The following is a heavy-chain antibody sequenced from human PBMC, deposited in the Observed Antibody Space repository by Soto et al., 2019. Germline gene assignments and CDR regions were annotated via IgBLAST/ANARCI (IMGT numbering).Heavy chain of an antibody. J-gene: IGHJ4*02. CDR3: ARKRRLVYFDH. Sequence: QVQLVQSGPEVKEPGASVKVSCKTSGYIFTSYTIHWVRQAPGQGLEWMGSISSGNGNTNFSQKFQDRVTFTRDTSAGTAYMELGSLSFEDTAVYYCARKRRLVYFDHWGQGTLVTVSP. V-gene: IGHV1-3*01. CDR2: ISSGNGNT. CDR1: GYIFTSYT. D-gene: IGHD6-25*01.